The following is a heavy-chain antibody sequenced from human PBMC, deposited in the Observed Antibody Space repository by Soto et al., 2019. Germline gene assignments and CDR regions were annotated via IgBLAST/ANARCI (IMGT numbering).Heavy chain of an antibody. CDR1: GGSFSGYY. CDR3: ARGRFRGIAARPSPWFDP. V-gene: IGHV4-34*01. D-gene: IGHD6-6*01. Sequence: SETLSLTCAVYGGSFSGYYWSWIRQPPGKGLEWIGEINHSGSTNYNPSLKSRVTISVDTSKNQFSLKLSSVTAADTAVYYCARGRFRGIAARPSPWFDPWGQGTLVTVSS. J-gene: IGHJ5*02. CDR2: INHSGST.